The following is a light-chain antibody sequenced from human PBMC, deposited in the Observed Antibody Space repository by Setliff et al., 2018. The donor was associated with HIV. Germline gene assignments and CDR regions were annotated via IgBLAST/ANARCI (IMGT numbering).Light chain of an antibody. V-gene: IGLV2-23*01. CDR3: CSYARSSSPLWV. J-gene: IGLJ3*02. CDR2: EGS. Sequence: QSALAQPASVSGSPGQSITISCTGTSSDVGSYNLVSWYQHHPGKAPKLMIYEGSKRPSGVSNRFSGSKSGNTASLTISGLQAEDEADYYCCSYARSSSPLWVFGGGTKVT. CDR1: SSDVGSYNL.